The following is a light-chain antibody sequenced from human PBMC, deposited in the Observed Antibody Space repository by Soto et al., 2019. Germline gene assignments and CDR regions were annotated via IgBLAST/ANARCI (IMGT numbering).Light chain of an antibody. Sequence: EIVLTQSPATLSLSPGERATLSCRSSQSVSSYLAWYQQKPGQAPVLLIYDASNRATGIPARFSGSGSETDFTLTIRSLEPEDFAVYYCQQRSNWPLTFGGGTKVEIK. CDR3: QQRSNWPLT. CDR2: DAS. V-gene: IGKV3-11*01. J-gene: IGKJ4*01. CDR1: QSVSSY.